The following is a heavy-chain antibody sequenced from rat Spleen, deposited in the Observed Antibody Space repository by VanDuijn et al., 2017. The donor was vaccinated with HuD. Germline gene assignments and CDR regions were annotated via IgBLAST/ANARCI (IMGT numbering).Heavy chain of an antibody. CDR1: GFNFNNYW. J-gene: IGHJ4*01. CDR3: AREPSGYGYCVMDA. Sequence: EVKLVESGGGLVQPGRSLKLSCAASGFNFNNYWMDWVRQAPGKGLEWIGEINKDSSTINFTPSLRDKFTISRDNAQNTLYLQMSKLGSEETAIYYCAREPSGYGYCVMDAWGQGASVTVSS. D-gene: IGHD4-3*01. V-gene: IGHV4-2*01. CDR2: INKDSSTI.